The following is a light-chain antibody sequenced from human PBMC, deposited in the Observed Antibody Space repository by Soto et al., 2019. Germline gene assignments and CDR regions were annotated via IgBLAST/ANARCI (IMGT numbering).Light chain of an antibody. CDR1: QSVNSNY. J-gene: IGKJ1*01. CDR3: QQYDSSPPT. CDR2: GAS. Sequence: ELVLTQSPGTLSLSPGERATLSCRASQSVNSNYLAWYQRKPGQAPRLLIYGASNRATDIPYRFSASGSGTDFTLTITSLEPEDFAVYYCQQYDSSPPTFGQGTKVEIK. V-gene: IGKV3-20*01.